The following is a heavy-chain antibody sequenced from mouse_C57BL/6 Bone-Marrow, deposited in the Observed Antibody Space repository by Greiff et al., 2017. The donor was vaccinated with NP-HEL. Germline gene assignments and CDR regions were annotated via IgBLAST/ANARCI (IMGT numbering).Heavy chain of an antibody. V-gene: IGHV2-2*01. D-gene: IGHD4-1*01. CDR2: IWSGGST. Sequence: VKLMESGPGLVQPSQSLSITCTVSGFSLTSYGVHWVRQSPGKGLEWLGVIWSGGSTDYTAAFISRLSISKDNSKSQVFFKMNSLQADDTAIYYCARNELGPWFAYWGQGTLVTVSA. CDR1: GFSLTSYG. CDR3: ARNELGPWFAY. J-gene: IGHJ3*01.